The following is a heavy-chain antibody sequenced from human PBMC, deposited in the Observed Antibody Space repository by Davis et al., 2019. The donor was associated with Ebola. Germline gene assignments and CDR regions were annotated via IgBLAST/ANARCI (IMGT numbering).Heavy chain of an antibody. CDR1: GDSVSSAG. CDR3: ARGWLRSGFDY. Sequence: HSQTLSLTCAISGDSVSSAGWNWIRQSPSRGLEWLGRTYYNSKWFHDYAPSVKTRITINADTSKNLFSLQLSSVTPEDTAVYYCARGWLRSGFDYWGQGTLVIVSS. CDR2: TYYNSKWFH. D-gene: IGHD5-12*01. V-gene: IGHV6-1*01. J-gene: IGHJ4*02.